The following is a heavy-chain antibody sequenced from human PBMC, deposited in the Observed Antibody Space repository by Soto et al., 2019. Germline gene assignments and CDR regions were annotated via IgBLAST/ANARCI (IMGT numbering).Heavy chain of an antibody. Sequence: GESLRISCKFSGYSFTRYWIGWVRQMPGKGLEWMGIIYPGDSDTRYSPSFQGQVTISADKSISTAYLQWSSLKASDTAMYYCARHSIFGVDYDYGMDVWGQGTTVTVSS. J-gene: IGHJ6*02. D-gene: IGHD3-3*01. CDR2: IYPGDSDT. CDR1: GYSFTRYW. V-gene: IGHV5-51*01. CDR3: ARHSIFGVDYDYGMDV.